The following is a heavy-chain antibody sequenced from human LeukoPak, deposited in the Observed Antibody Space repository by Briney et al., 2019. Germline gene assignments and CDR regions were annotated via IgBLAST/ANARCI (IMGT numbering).Heavy chain of an antibody. CDR2: IKQDGGEK. Sequence: GSLRLSCAASGLTFSSYWMSWVRQAPGKGPEWVANIKQDGGEKYYVGSVKGRFTISRDNAKNSLYLQMNSLRAEDTAVYYCARDAFSRISVFGVVSDAFDIWGQGTMVTVSS. D-gene: IGHD3-3*01. V-gene: IGHV3-7*01. CDR3: ARDAFSRISVFGVVSDAFDI. J-gene: IGHJ3*02. CDR1: GLTFSSYW.